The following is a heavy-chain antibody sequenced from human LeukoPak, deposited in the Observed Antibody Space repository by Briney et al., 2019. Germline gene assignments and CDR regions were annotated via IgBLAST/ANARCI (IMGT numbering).Heavy chain of an antibody. CDR3: ARGRHGSSGSTKGGDY. J-gene: IGHJ4*02. CDR2: MNPNSGNT. V-gene: IGHV1-8*01. CDR1: GYIFTSYD. D-gene: IGHD3-22*01. Sequence: GASVKVSCKASGYIFTSYDINWVRQATGQGLEWMGWMNPNSGNTGYAQNFQGRVTMTRNTATRTAYMELSSLRAEDTAVYYCARGRHGSSGSTKGGDYWGQGTLVTVSS.